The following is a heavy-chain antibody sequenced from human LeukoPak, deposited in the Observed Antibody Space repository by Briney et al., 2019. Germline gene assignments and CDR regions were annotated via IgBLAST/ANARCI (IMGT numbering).Heavy chain of an antibody. CDR1: GFTFSSYW. Sequence: GGSLRLSCAASGFTFSSYWMHWVRQAPGKGLVWVSRINSDGSSTSYADSVKGRFTISRDNAKNTLYLQMNSLRAEDTAVYYCARAEENYYDSSGLGDDAFDIWGQGTMVTVSS. V-gene: IGHV3-74*01. CDR3: ARAEENYYDSSGLGDDAFDI. D-gene: IGHD3-22*01. CDR2: INSDGSST. J-gene: IGHJ3*02.